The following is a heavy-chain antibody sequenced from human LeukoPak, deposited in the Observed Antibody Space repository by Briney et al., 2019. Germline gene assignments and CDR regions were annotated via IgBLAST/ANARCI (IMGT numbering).Heavy chain of an antibody. CDR3: ARSGRLGYCSGGSCFRWDY. Sequence: GESLKISCKGSGYSFTTYWIGWVRQKPGKGLEWMGIIYPSDSDTRYSQSFQGQVTISADKSISTAYLQWSSLRASDTAMYYCARSGRLGYCSGGSCFRWDYLGQGTLVTVSS. V-gene: IGHV5-51*01. D-gene: IGHD2-15*01. J-gene: IGHJ4*02. CDR1: GYSFTTYW. CDR2: IYPSDSDT.